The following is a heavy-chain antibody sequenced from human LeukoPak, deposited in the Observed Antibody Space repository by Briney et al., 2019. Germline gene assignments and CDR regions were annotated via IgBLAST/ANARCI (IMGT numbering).Heavy chain of an antibody. Sequence: GGSLRLSCAASGFTFSDYAMSWVRQAPGKGLEWVSTISDNGGGTYYADSVKGRFTISRDNPKSTLYLQMNSLRAEDTAVYYCVRVVTVSNTDPAFDIWGRGTLVTVSS. CDR2: ISDNGGGT. CDR3: VRVVTVSNTDPAFDI. V-gene: IGHV3-23*01. CDR1: GFTFSDYA. D-gene: IGHD2-21*02. J-gene: IGHJ3*02.